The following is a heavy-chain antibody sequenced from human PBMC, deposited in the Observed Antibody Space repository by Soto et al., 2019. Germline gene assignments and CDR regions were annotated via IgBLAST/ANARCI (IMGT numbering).Heavy chain of an antibody. D-gene: IGHD5-12*01. CDR2: IIPMFGKT. Sequence: QVQLVQSGAEVKKPGSSVKVSCKASGGTFSSYAITWVRQAPGQGLEWMGGIIPMFGKTIFAQKFQGRVTVTADESTSTAYMELSSLRSEDTAVYYCARDQDAYENLDAFDIWGQGTMVTVSS. CDR3: ARDQDAYENLDAFDI. CDR1: GGTFSSYA. J-gene: IGHJ3*02. V-gene: IGHV1-69*12.